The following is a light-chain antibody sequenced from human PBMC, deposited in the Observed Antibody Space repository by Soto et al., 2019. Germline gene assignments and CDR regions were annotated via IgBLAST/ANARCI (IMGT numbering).Light chain of an antibody. CDR1: QSVGNNY. CDR2: DAS. V-gene: IGKV3-20*01. J-gene: IGKJ1*01. Sequence: DIVLTQSPGTLSLSPGERATLSCRASQSVGNNYIAWYQQKPGQAPRLLIYDASSRATGIPDRFSGSGSGTDFTLIINRLEPEDFAVYYCQQCATPPLTFGQGTRVEIK. CDR3: QQCATPPLT.